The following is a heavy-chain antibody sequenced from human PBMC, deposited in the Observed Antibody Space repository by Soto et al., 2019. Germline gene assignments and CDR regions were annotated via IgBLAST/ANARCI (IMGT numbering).Heavy chain of an antibody. CDR1: GGSITSGGYY. CDR2: IYHSGST. Sequence: QLQLQESGSGLVKPSQTLSLTCAVSGGSITSGGYYWSWIRQPPGKGLEWIANIYHSGSTYYNQSLKSRVTISLNRSNNQFYLDLSSVTDAATAVYFCARVVVVPAIWGDYFGSWGQGTPVTVSS. V-gene: IGHV4-30-2*01. J-gene: IGHJ4*02. D-gene: IGHD2-15*01. CDR3: ARVVVVPAIWGDYFGS.